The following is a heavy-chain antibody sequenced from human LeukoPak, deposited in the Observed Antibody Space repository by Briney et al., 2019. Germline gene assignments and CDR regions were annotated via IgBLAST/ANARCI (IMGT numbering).Heavy chain of an antibody. D-gene: IGHD1-26*01. J-gene: IGHJ5*02. CDR3: ARHVGDSHWFDP. Sequence: SETLSLTCTVSGGSISSYYWSWIRQPPGKGLEWIGYIYYSGSTNYNPSLKSRVTISVDTSKNQFSLKLSSVTAADTAVYYCARHVGDSHWFDPWGHGTLVTVSS. CDR2: IYYSGST. V-gene: IGHV4-59*08. CDR1: GGSISSYY.